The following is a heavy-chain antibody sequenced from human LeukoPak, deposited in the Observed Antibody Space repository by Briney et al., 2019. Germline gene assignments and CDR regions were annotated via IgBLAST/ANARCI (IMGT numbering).Heavy chain of an antibody. CDR1: GVTFSSYA. CDR3: ARASGSCSSTSCSHLFDY. D-gene: IGHD2-2*01. V-gene: IGHV1-69*13. J-gene: IGHJ4*02. CDR2: IIPIFGTA. Sequence: SVKVSCKASGVTFSSYAISWVRQAPGQGLEWMGGIIPIFGTANYAQKFQGRVTITADESTSTAYMELSSLRSEDTAVYYCARASGSCSSTSCSHLFDYWGQGTLVTVSS.